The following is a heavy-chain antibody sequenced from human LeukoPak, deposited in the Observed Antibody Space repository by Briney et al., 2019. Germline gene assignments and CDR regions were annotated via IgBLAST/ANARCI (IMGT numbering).Heavy chain of an antibody. CDR1: GGSISSGGYY. CDR2: IYYSGST. CDR3: ARDLNPSVYYDFWSGYYSV. J-gene: IGHJ6*02. Sequence: PSETLSLTCTVSGGSISSGGYYWSWIRQHPGKGLEWIGSIYYSGSTNYNPSLQGRVTISLDTSRNQFSLKLSSVTAADTAVYYCARDLNPSVYYDFWSGYYSVWGQGTTVTVSS. V-gene: IGHV4-31*03. D-gene: IGHD3-3*01.